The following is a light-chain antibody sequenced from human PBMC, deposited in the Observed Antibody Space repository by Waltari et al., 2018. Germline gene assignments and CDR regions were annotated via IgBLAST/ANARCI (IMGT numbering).Light chain of an antibody. Sequence: DIQMTQSPSSLSASVGDSATITCRASQSITSYLNWYQQKPGKAPKLLSYSSSSLQSGVPSRFSGSGSGTDFTLTISSLQPEDFATYYCQQSYSTPYTFGQGTKLEIK. CDR1: QSITSY. CDR2: SSS. V-gene: IGKV1-39*01. CDR3: QQSYSTPYT. J-gene: IGKJ2*01.